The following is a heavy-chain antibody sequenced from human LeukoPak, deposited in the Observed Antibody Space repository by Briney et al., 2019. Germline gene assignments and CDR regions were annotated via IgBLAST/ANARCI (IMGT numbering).Heavy chain of an antibody. D-gene: IGHD3-16*02. Sequence: GGSLRLSCAASGFTFSSYAMSWVRQAPGKGLEWVSAISGSGGNTYYADSVKGRFTMSRDNSKNTLYLHMNSLRAEDTAVYFCAKTVSGSHSYQGGDYWGQGTLVTVST. V-gene: IGHV3-23*01. J-gene: IGHJ4*02. CDR1: GFTFSSYA. CDR2: ISGSGGNT. CDR3: AKTVSGSHSYQGGDY.